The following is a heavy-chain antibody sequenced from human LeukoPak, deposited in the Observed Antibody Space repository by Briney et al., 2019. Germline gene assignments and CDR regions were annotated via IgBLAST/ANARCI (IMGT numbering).Heavy chain of an antibody. CDR1: GFTFSTSW. CDR2: INTDGNTR. CDR3: VRDMGYYDKV. D-gene: IGHD3-22*01. J-gene: IGHJ4*02. V-gene: IGHV3-74*01. Sequence: PGGSLRLSCATSGFTFSTSWMHWIRQAPGKGLVWVSRINTDGNTRDYADSVKGRFTISRDNAKNTLYLQMNSLRAEDTAVYYCVRDMGYYDKVWSQGTLVTVSS.